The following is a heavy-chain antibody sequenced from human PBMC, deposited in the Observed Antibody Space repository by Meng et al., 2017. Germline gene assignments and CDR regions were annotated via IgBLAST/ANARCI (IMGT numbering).Heavy chain of an antibody. CDR2: IYSGGST. D-gene: IGHD1-26*01. Sequence: GGSLRLSCAASGFTVSSNYMSWVRPAPGKGLEWVSVIYSGGSTYYADSVKGRFTIPRHNSKNTLYLQMNSLRAEDTAVYYCASYSGSYVKSGGDVSSDYWGQGTLVTVSS. CDR3: ASYSGSYVKSGGDVSSDY. J-gene: IGHJ4*02. CDR1: GFTVSSNY. V-gene: IGHV3-53*04.